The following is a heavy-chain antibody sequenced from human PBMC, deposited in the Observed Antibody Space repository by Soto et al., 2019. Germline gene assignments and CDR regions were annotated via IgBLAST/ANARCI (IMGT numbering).Heavy chain of an antibody. CDR1: GYTFTGYY. J-gene: IGHJ4*02. CDR3: ARVSMAVVTITPFDY. Sequence: EASVKVSCKASGYTFTGYYMHWVRQAPGQGLEWMGWINPNSGGTNYAQKFQGRVTMTRDTAMSTAYMEMSRLRSDDTAVYYCARVSMAVVTITPFDYWGQGTLVTVSS. V-gene: IGHV1-2*02. D-gene: IGHD5-12*01. CDR2: INPNSGGT.